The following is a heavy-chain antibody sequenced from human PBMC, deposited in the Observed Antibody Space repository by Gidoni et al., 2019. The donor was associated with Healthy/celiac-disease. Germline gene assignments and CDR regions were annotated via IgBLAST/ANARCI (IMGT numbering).Heavy chain of an antibody. V-gene: IGHV3-23*01. CDR3: AKDMYYYDSSGYYSSLAEYFQH. Sequence: EVQLLESGGGLVQPGGSLRLSCAASGFTFSSYAMSWVRQAPGKGLEWVSAISGSGGSTYYADSVKGRFTISRDNSKNTLYLQMNSLRAEDTAVYYCAKDMYYYDSSGYYSSLAEYFQHWGQGTLVTVSS. CDR2: ISGSGGST. J-gene: IGHJ1*01. CDR1: GFTFSSYA. D-gene: IGHD3-22*01.